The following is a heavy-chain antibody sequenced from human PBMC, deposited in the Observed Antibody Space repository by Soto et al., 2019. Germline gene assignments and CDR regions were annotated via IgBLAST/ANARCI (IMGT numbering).Heavy chain of an antibody. CDR2: IYYSGST. CDR1: GGSISSSSYY. Sequence: LSLTCTVSGGSISSSSYYWGWIRQPPGKGLEWIGSIYYSGSTYYNPSLKSRVTISVDTSKNQFSLKLSSVTAADTAVYYCARLRSYILDVWGQGTPVTVYS. V-gene: IGHV4-39*01. CDR3: ARLRSYILDV. D-gene: IGHD3-3*02. J-gene: IGHJ6*02.